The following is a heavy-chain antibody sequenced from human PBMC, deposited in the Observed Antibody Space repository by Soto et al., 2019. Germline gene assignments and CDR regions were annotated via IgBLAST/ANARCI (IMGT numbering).Heavy chain of an antibody. Sequence: QVQLQESGPGLVKPSQTLSLTCTVSGGSISSGGYYWSWIRQHPGKGLEWIGYIYYSGSTYYNPSLKSRVTISVDTSKNQFSLKLSSVTAADTAVYYCARRIAVAGTYGLAWYFDLWGRGTLVTVSS. CDR1: GGSISSGGYY. J-gene: IGHJ2*01. V-gene: IGHV4-31*03. D-gene: IGHD6-19*01. CDR3: ARRIAVAGTYGLAWYFDL. CDR2: IYYSGST.